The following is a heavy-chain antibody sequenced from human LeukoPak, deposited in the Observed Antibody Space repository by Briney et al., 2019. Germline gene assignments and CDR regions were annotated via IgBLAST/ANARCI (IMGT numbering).Heavy chain of an antibody. CDR2: IYTSGST. Sequence: PSETLSLTXTVSGGSISSYYWSWIRQPAGKGLEWIGRIYTSGSTNYNPSLKSRVTMSVDTSKNQFSLKLSSVTAADTAVYYCARAIENSSGYYRDYWGQGTLVTVSS. CDR3: ARAIENSSGYYRDY. V-gene: IGHV4-4*07. J-gene: IGHJ4*02. D-gene: IGHD3-22*01. CDR1: GGSISSYY.